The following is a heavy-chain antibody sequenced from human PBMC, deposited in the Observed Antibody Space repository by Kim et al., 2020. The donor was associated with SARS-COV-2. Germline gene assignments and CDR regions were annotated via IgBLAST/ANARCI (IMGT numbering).Heavy chain of an antibody. CDR3: ARGGTNGRLGWFDP. D-gene: IGHD2-8*01. CDR1: GFTFSSYE. CDR2: ISSSGSTI. Sequence: GGSLRLSCAASGFTFSSYEMNWVRQAPGKGLEWVSYISSSGSTIYYADSVKGRFTISRDNAKNSLYLQMNSLRAEDTAVYYCARGGTNGRLGWFDPWGQGTLVTVSS. J-gene: IGHJ5*02. V-gene: IGHV3-48*03.